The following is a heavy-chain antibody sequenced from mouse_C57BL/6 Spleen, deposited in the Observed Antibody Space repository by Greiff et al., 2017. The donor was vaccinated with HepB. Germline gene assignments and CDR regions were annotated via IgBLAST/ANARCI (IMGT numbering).Heavy chain of an antibody. CDR2: IYPGDGDT. V-gene: IGHV1-82*01. Sequence: VQLQQSGPELVKPGASVKISCKASGYAFSSSWMNWVKQRPGKGLEWIGRIYPGDGDTNYNGKFKGKATLTADKSSSTAYMQLSSLTSEDSAVYCCARGKLGRDYWGQGTTLTVSS. CDR3: ARGKLGRDY. J-gene: IGHJ2*01. CDR1: GYAFSSSW. D-gene: IGHD4-1*01.